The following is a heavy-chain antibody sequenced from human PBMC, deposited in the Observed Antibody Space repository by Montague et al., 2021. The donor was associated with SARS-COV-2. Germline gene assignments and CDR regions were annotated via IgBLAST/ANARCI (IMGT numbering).Heavy chain of an antibody. CDR2: IFVGAST. V-gene: IGHV4-4*07. D-gene: IGHD2-2*01. Sequence: TLSLTCSVSGGSISGYYWSWVRQAAGKRLEWIGRIFVGASTDYNPSLMSRFSLSGDKSKNQFSLKVTSVTAADTAIYYCARGMAPEGRWFDSWGHGMLVTVSS. J-gene: IGHJ5*01. CDR1: GGSISGYY. CDR3: ARGMAPEGRWFDS.